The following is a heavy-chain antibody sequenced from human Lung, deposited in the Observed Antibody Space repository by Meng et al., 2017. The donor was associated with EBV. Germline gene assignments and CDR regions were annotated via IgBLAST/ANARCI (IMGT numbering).Heavy chain of an antibody. CDR1: GFTFSGYG. CDR3: ARDLSGRFDP. D-gene: IGHD1-26*01. V-gene: IGHV3-30*03. J-gene: IGHJ5*02. Sequence: QVQLVESGGGVVQPGRALRLSCAASGFTFSGYGMFWVRQAPGKGPEWVAILPSDGGNTYYSDSVKGRFTISRDNSKKTLYLQMNSLRAEDTAVYYCARDLSGRFDPWGQGPLVTVSS. CDR2: LPSDGGNT.